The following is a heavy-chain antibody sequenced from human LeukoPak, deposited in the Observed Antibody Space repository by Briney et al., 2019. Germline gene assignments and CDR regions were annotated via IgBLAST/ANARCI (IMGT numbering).Heavy chain of an antibody. D-gene: IGHD2-15*01. CDR2: IRYDGSNK. V-gene: IGHV3-30*02. Sequence: GGSLRLSCAASGFTFSSYAMSWVRQAPGKGLEWVAFIRYDGSNKYYADSVKGRFTISRDNSKNTLYLQMNSLRAEDTAVYYCAKDRGYCSGGSCYFPLDYWGQGTLVTVSS. CDR3: AKDRGYCSGGSCYFPLDY. CDR1: GFTFSSYA. J-gene: IGHJ4*02.